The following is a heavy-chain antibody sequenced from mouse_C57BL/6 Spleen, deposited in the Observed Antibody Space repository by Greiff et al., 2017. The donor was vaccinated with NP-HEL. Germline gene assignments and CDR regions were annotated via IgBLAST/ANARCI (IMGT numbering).Heavy chain of an antibody. CDR2: ISDGGSYT. J-gene: IGHJ2*01. Sequence: EVKLVESGGGLVKPGGSLKLSCAASGFTFSSYAMSWVRQTPEKRLEWVATISDGGSYTYYPDNVKSRFTISRDNAKNNLYLQMSHLTSEDTAMYYCAIDQTGWYFDYGGQGTTLTVSS. CDR1: GFTFSSYA. D-gene: IGHD4-1*01. CDR3: AIDQTGWYFDY. V-gene: IGHV5-4*01.